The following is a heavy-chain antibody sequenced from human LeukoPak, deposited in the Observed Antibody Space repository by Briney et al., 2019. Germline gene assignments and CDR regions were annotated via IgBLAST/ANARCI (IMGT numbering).Heavy chain of an antibody. J-gene: IGHJ4*02. V-gene: IGHV3-11*04. CDR1: GFTFSDYY. CDR3: ARDQAIVATIDY. CDR2: ISSSGSTI. D-gene: IGHD5-12*01. Sequence: GGSLRLSCAASGFTFSDYYMSWIRQAPGKGLEWVSYISSSGSTIYYADSVKGRFTISRDNAKNSLYLQMSSLRAEDTAVYYCARDQAIVATIDYWGQGTLVTVSS.